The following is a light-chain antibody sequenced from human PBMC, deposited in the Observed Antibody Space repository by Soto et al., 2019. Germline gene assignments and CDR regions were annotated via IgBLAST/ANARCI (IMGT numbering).Light chain of an antibody. J-gene: IGKJ4*01. CDR1: QSLSSSY. Sequence: EIVWTQSPGTLSLSPGERATLSGMASQSLSSSYLAWYQQKPGQAPRLLIYGSFSRATGIPDRFSGSGSGTDFTLTISRLEPEDFAVYYCQQFSSYPLTFGGGTKVDI. V-gene: IGKV3-20*01. CDR2: GSF. CDR3: QQFSSYPLT.